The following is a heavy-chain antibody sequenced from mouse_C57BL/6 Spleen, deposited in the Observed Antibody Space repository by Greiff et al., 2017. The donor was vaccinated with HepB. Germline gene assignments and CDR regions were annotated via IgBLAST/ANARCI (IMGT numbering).Heavy chain of an antibody. J-gene: IGHJ1*03. Sequence: EVMLVESEGGLVQPGSSMKLSCTASGFTFSDYYMAWVRQVPEKGLEWVANINYDGSSTYYLDSLKSRFIISRDNAKNILYLQMSSLKSEDTATYYCARGNDGYPSYWYFDVWGTGTTVTVSS. CDR1: GFTFSDYY. CDR3: ARGNDGYPSYWYFDV. D-gene: IGHD2-3*01. V-gene: IGHV5-16*01. CDR2: INYDGSST.